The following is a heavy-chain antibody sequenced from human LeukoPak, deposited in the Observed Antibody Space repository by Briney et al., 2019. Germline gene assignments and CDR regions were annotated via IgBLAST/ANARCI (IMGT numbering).Heavy chain of an antibody. V-gene: IGHV4-39*02. J-gene: IGHJ4*02. Sequence: PSETLSLTCTVSGGSISSSSYYWGWIRQPPGKGLEWIGSIYYRGSTYYNPSLKSRVTISVDTSKNQFSLKLSSVTAADTAVYYCARERVGPFDYWGQGTLVTVSS. CDR2: IYYRGST. CDR3: ARERVGPFDY. CDR1: GGSISSSSYY. D-gene: IGHD1-26*01.